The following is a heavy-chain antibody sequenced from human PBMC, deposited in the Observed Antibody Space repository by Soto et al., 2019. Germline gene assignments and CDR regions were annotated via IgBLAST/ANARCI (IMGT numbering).Heavy chain of an antibody. CDR3: AKGYSTGWYSSLKS. CDR2: ITNNSGYK. V-gene: IGHV3-23*01. Sequence: EVQLLASGGGLVQPGGSLRLSCAASGFTFSNYVVSWVRQAPGKGLECVSAITNNSGYKYYADSVKGRFIVSRDNYKRTLFLEMNSLRAEDTAVYYCAKGYSTGWYSSLKSWGQGTLVIVSS. D-gene: IGHD6-19*01. CDR1: GFTFSNYV. J-gene: IGHJ5*02.